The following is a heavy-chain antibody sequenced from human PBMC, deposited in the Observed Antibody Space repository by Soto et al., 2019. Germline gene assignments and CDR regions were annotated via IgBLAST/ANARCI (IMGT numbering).Heavy chain of an antibody. CDR2: ISSSSDTI. Sequence: EVQLVESGGGLVQPGGSLRLSCAASGFTLSTYTMNWVRQAPGKGLDWVSYISSSSDTIYYADSVEGRFTISRDNARNSLYLQMNGLRAEDTAVYYCASRPYSSSWGVDYWGQGTLVTVSS. V-gene: IGHV3-48*01. J-gene: IGHJ4*02. CDR1: GFTLSTYT. CDR3: ASRPYSSSWGVDY. D-gene: IGHD6-13*01.